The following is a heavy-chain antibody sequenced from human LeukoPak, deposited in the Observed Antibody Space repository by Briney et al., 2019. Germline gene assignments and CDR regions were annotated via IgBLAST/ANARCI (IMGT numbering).Heavy chain of an antibody. V-gene: IGHV1-69*02. D-gene: IGHD5-12*01. CDR1: GGTFSSYT. CDR3: ARVKRYSGYDYPIDYYYYYMDV. J-gene: IGHJ6*03. Sequence: SVKVSCKASGGTFSSYTISWVRRAPGQGLEWMGRIIPILGIANYAQKFQGRVTITADKSTSTAYMELSSLRSEDTAVYYCARVKRYSGYDYPIDYYYYYMDVWGKGTTVTVSS. CDR2: IIPILGIA.